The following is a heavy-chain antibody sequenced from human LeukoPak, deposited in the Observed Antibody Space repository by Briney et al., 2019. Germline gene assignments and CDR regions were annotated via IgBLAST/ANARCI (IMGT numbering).Heavy chain of an antibody. CDR3: ARGRLTRYYDILTGRYYFDY. Sequence: ASVKVSCKASGYSSTNYGISWVRQAPGQGLEWMGWIHIYRGNTNYAQKFQGRVTITRNTSISTAYMELSSLRSEDTAVYYCARGRLTRYYDILTGRYYFDYWGQGTLVTVSS. V-gene: IGHV1-8*03. CDR2: IHIYRGNT. J-gene: IGHJ4*02. CDR1: GYSSTNYG. D-gene: IGHD3-9*01.